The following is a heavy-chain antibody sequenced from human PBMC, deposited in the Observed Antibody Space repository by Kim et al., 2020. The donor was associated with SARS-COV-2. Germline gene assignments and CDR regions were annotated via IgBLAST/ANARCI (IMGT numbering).Heavy chain of an antibody. CDR3: ARRSRGYYGSGSYYEYFDY. CDR1: GYSFTSYW. Sequence: GESLKISCKGSGYSFTSYWIGWVRQMPGKGLEWMGIIYPGDSDTRYSPSFQGQVTISADKSISTAYLQWSSLKASDTAMYYCARRSRGYYGSGSYYEYFDYWGQGTLVTVSS. CDR2: IYPGDSDT. J-gene: IGHJ4*02. V-gene: IGHV5-51*01. D-gene: IGHD3-10*01.